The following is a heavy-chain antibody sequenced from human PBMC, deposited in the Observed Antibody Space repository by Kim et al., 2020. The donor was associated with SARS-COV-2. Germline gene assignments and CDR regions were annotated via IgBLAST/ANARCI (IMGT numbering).Heavy chain of an antibody. J-gene: IGHJ3*02. CDR2: ISWNSGSI. CDR3: AKDSLFTFSGAFYI. D-gene: IGHD2-21*01. Sequence: GGSLRLSCAASGFTFDDYAMHWVRQAPGKGLEWVSGISWNSGSIGYADSVKGRFTISRDNAKNSLYLQMNSLRAEDTALYYCAKDSLFTFSGAFYICGQ. V-gene: IGHV3-9*01. CDR1: GFTFDDYA.